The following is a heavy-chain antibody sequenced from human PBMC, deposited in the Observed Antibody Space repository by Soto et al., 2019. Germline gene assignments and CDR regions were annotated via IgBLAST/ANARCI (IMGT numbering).Heavy chain of an antibody. CDR1: GYTFSSYS. V-gene: IGHV1-3*01. CDR2: INAGNGNT. Sequence: ASVKVSCKASGYTFSSYSMHWVRQAPGQRLEWMGWINAGNGNTKYSQKFQGRVTITRDTSASTAYMELSSLRSEDTAVYYCARDPLRFNWHYGDYYMDVWGKGTTVTVSS. D-gene: IGHD1-7*01. J-gene: IGHJ6*03. CDR3: ARDPLRFNWHYGDYYMDV.